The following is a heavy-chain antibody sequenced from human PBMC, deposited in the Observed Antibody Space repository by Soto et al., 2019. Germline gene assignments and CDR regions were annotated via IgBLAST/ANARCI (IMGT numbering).Heavy chain of an antibody. V-gene: IGHV3-23*01. CDR2: ISKSGGGT. CDR1: GFTFSNYA. Sequence: EVQLLESGGGLVQPGGSLRLSCAASGFTFSNYAMSWVRQAPGKGLEWVSSISKSGGGTYYADSVKGRFTISRDNSKNTLYLQMNSLKAEYTAVYSCAKTSSLFDFWGQGTLVTVSP. D-gene: IGHD6-13*01. CDR3: AKTSSLFDF. J-gene: IGHJ4*02.